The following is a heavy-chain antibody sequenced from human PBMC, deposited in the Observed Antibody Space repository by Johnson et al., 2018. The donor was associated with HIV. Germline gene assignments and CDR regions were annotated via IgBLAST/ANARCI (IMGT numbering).Heavy chain of an antibody. V-gene: IGHV3-33*01. CDR1: GFTFSSYG. CDR2: IWYDGSNK. J-gene: IGHJ3*02. CDR3: ARDQFGTMTTGGDGAFDI. Sequence: QVQLVESGGGVVQPGRSLRLSCAASGFTFSSYGMHWVRQAPGKGLEWVAVIWYDGSNKYYADSVKGRFTISRDNSRNALYLQMNSLRAEDTAVFYCARDQFGTMTTGGDGAFDIWGQGTMVTVST. D-gene: IGHD4-17*01.